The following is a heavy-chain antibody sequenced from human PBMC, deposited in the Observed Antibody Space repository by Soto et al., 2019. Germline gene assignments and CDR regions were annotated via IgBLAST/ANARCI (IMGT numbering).Heavy chain of an antibody. V-gene: IGHV1-69*04. D-gene: IGHD3-10*01. J-gene: IGHJ6*03. Sequence: ASVKVSRKASGGTFSSYTVSWVRQAPGQGLEWMGRIIPILGIANYAQKFQGRVTITADKSTSTAYMELSSLRSEDTAVYYCARDGGPTYYYGSGTDYYYMDVWGKGTTVTVSS. CDR2: IIPILGIA. CDR1: GGTFSSYT. CDR3: ARDGGPTYYYGSGTDYYYMDV.